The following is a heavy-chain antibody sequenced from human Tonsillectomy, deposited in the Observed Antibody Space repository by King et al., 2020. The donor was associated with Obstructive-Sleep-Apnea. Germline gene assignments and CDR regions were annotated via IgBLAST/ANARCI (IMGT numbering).Heavy chain of an antibody. D-gene: IGHD3-3*01. V-gene: IGHV1-58*01. J-gene: IGHJ3*02. CDR3: AADQSYYDFWRGYPDAFDI. CDR2: IVVGSGNT. Sequence: QLVQSGHEVKKPGTSVKVSCKASGFTFTSSAVQWVRQARGQRLEWIGWIVVGSGNTNYAQKYQERVTITRDMSTSTAYMELSSLRSEDTAVYYCAADQSYYDFWRGYPDAFDIWGQGTMVTVSS. CDR1: GFTFTSSA.